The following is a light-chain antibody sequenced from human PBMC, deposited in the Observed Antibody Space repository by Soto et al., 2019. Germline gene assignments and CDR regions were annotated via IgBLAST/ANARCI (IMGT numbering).Light chain of an antibody. Sequence: QLVLTQPPSVSEAPGQRVTISCTGSSSNIGAGYEAHWYQHVPGTAPKLLIYENNNRPSGVPDRFSGSKSGTSASLAITGLQAEDEAEYSCQSYYSSLSGYVFCTGTKPTV. V-gene: IGLV1-40*01. CDR1: SSNIGAGYE. J-gene: IGLJ1*01. CDR3: QSYYSSLSGYV. CDR2: ENN.